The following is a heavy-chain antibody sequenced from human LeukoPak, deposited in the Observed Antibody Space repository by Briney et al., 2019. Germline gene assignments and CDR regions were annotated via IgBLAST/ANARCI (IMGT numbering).Heavy chain of an antibody. J-gene: IGHJ4*02. Sequence: GGSLRLSCAASGFTFSSYGTHWVRQAPGKGLEWVAVISYDGSNKYYADSVKGRFTISRDNSKNTLYLQMNSLRAEDTAVYYCANGIAAAGTLDYWGQGTLVTVSS. D-gene: IGHD6-13*01. V-gene: IGHV3-30*18. CDR1: GFTFSSYG. CDR2: ISYDGSNK. CDR3: ANGIAAAGTLDY.